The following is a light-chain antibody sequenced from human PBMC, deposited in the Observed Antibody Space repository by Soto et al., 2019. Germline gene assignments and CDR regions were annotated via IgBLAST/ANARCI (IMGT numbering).Light chain of an antibody. CDR3: SSYTSSSSYV. J-gene: IGLJ1*01. Sequence: QSVLTQDASVSDSPGQSITISCIGTSSDIGAFNHVSWHQQHPGKAPKLIIYDVINRPSGVSNRFSGSKTGNTASLIISGLQAEDEADYYCSSYTSSSSYVFGSGTKVTVL. CDR1: SSDIGAFNH. CDR2: DVI. V-gene: IGLV2-14*03.